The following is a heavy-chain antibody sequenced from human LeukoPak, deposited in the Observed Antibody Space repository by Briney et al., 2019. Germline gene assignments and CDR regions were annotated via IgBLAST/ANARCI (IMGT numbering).Heavy chain of an antibody. Sequence: GGALRLSCAASGFTFSRYDMHCVRQAPGKGLEYVSGVTRNGDRTFYAKSVKGRFTISRDNSKNTLYLQMGSLRAEDMAVYYCAGGSGTYSPDYWGQGNLVTVSS. CDR2: VTRNGDRT. CDR1: GFTFSRYD. J-gene: IGHJ4*02. CDR3: AGGSGTYSPDY. D-gene: IGHD3-10*01. V-gene: IGHV3-64*01.